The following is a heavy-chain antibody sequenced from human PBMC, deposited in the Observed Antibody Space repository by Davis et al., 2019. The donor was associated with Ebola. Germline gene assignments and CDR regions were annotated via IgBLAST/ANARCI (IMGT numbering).Heavy chain of an antibody. D-gene: IGHD2-2*01. CDR3: ARDPPPRYCSSTSCIPFDY. Sequence: GESLKISCKGSGYSFTSYWISWVRQMPGKGLEWMGRIDPSDSYTNYSPSFQGHVTISADKSISTAYLQWSSLKASDTAMYYCARDPPPRYCSSTSCIPFDYWGQGTLVTVSS. CDR1: GYSFTSYW. V-gene: IGHV5-10-1*01. CDR2: IDPSDSYT. J-gene: IGHJ4*02.